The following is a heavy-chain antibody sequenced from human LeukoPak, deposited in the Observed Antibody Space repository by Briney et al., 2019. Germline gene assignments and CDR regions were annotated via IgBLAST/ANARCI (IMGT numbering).Heavy chain of an antibody. CDR3: ARETLDAFDI. V-gene: IGHV3-33*01. CDR2: IWYDGSNK. CDR1: GFTFSVYG. J-gene: IGHJ3*02. Sequence: GGSLRLSCAASGFTFSVYGMHWVRQAPGKGLEWVAVIWYDGSNKYYADSVKGRLTISRDNSKNTLYLQMNSLRAEDTAVYYCARETLDAFDIWGQGTMVTASS.